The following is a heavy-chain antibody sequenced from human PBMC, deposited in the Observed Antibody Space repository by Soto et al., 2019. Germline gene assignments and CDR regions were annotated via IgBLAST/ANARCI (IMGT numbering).Heavy chain of an antibody. J-gene: IGHJ3*02. Sequence: SETLSLTCTVSGGSVSSGSYYWSWIRQPPGKGLEWIGYIYYSGSTNYNPSLKSRVTISVDTSKNQFSLKLSSVTAADTAVYYCARDPQYNWNYKNAFDIWGQGTMVTV. D-gene: IGHD1-7*01. CDR2: IYYSGST. V-gene: IGHV4-61*01. CDR1: GGSVSSGSYY. CDR3: ARDPQYNWNYKNAFDI.